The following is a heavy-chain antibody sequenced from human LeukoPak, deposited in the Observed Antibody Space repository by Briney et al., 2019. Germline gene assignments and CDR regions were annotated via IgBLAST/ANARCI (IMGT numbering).Heavy chain of an antibody. Sequence: GGSLRLSCAASGFTFSSYSMNWVRQAPGKGLEWVSSISSSSSYIYYADSVKGRFTISRDNSKNTLYLQMNSLRAEDTAVYYCAKDATVTTLYYFDYWGQGTLVTVSS. CDR2: ISSSSSYI. CDR3: AKDATVTTLYYFDY. V-gene: IGHV3-21*04. D-gene: IGHD4-17*01. CDR1: GFTFSSYS. J-gene: IGHJ4*02.